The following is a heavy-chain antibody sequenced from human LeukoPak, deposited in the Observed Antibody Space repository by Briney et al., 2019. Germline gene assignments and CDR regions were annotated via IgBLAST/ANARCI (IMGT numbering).Heavy chain of an antibody. J-gene: IGHJ6*03. CDR1: RGSISSSSYN. Sequence: PSETLSLTCTVSRGSISSSSYNWGWIRQPPGKGLDWIGSIYYSGSTYYNPSLKSRVTISVDTSKNQFSLKLSSVTAADTAVYYCARRPLKDYYYMDVWGKGTTVTVSS. V-gene: IGHV4-39*01. CDR2: IYYSGST. CDR3: ARRPLKDYYYMDV.